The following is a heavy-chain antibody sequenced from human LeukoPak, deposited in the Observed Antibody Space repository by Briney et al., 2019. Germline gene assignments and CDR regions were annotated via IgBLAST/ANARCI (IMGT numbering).Heavy chain of an antibody. D-gene: IGHD3-22*01. CDR1: GDSVSSNSAA. CDR3: ARGLSRGNYDSSGYYQLYYFDY. CDR2: TYFRSKWYN. Sequence: SQTLSLTCAISGDSVSSNSAAWNWIRQSPWRVLEWLGRTYFRSKWYNDYAVSVKSRVTINPDTSKNHFSLQLNSVTPEDTAVYYCARGLSRGNYDSSGYYQLYYFDYWGQGTLVTVSS. J-gene: IGHJ4*02. V-gene: IGHV6-1*01.